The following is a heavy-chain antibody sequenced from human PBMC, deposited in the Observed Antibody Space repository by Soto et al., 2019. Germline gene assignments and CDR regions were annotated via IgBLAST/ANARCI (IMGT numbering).Heavy chain of an antibody. CDR1: GYTFTSYG. J-gene: IGHJ4*02. V-gene: IGHV1-18*01. CDR3: ARVRKLRFVEGARFVNSGGLDY. Sequence: ASVKVSCKASGYTFTSYGISWVRQAPGQGLEWMGWISAYNGNTNYAQKLQGRVTMTTDTSTSTAYMELRSLRSDDTAGYYRARVRKLRFVEGARFVNSGGLDYWGQGTLVTVSS. CDR2: ISAYNGNT. D-gene: IGHD3-3*01.